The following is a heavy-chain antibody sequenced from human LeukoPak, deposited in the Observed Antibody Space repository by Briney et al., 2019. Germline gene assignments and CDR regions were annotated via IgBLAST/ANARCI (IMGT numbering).Heavy chain of an antibody. J-gene: IGHJ5*02. Sequence: SETLSLTCTVSGGSISSYCWSWIRQPPGKGLEWIGYIYYRGNTNNNPSLKSRVTMSVDTSKNQFSLRLSSVTAADTAVYYCARLLFADYNNYLGWFDPWGQGTLVTVSS. CDR1: GGSISSYC. CDR3: ARLLFADYNNYLGWFDP. V-gene: IGHV4-59*08. CDR2: IYYRGNT. D-gene: IGHD4-11*01.